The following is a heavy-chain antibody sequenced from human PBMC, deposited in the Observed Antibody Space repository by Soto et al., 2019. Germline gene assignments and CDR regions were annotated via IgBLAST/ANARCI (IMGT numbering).Heavy chain of an antibody. CDR1: GGSISSSSYY. CDR3: ARHSRDYGSGSYYFDY. V-gene: IGHV4-39*01. D-gene: IGHD3-10*01. J-gene: IGHJ4*02. Sequence: SETLSLTCTVSGGSISSSSYYWGWIRQPPGKGLEWIGSIYYSGSTYYNPSLKSRVTISVDTSKNQFSLKLSSVTAADTAVYYCARHSRDYGSGSYYFDYWGQGTLVTVS. CDR2: IYYSGST.